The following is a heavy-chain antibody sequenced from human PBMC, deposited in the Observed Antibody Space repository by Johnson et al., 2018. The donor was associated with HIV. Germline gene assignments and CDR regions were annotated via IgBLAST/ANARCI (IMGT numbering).Heavy chain of an antibody. D-gene: IGHD3-3*01. Sequence: QVQLVESGGDLVKPGGSLRLSCGASAFILSDYYMSWVRQAPEKGLEWISYISSSGGTIFYADSVKGRFTISRDIAKNTLYLQMNSLRAEDTAGYYCARDGGGLDAFDIWGQGTMVTVSS. CDR3: ARDGGGLDAFDI. V-gene: IGHV3-11*04. J-gene: IGHJ3*02. CDR2: ISSSGGTI. CDR1: AFILSDYY.